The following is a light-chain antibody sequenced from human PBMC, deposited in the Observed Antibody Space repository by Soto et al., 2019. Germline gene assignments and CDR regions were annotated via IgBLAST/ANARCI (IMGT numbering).Light chain of an antibody. Sequence: EIVLTQSPGTLSLSPGERATLSCRASQSVSSNLAWYQQKPGQAPRLLIYGASTRATGIPARFSGSGSGTDFTLTISRLEPDDFAVYYCQQFGGSSWTFGRGTKVDIK. CDR1: QSVSSN. V-gene: IGKV3-20*01. CDR3: QQFGGSSWT. CDR2: GAS. J-gene: IGKJ1*01.